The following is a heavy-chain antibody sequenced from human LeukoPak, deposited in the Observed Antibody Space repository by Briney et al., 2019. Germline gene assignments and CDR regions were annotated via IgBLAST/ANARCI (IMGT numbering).Heavy chain of an antibody. V-gene: IGHV4-59*01. CDR2: TYYSGST. CDR3: ASALGYSSGWYPIDY. CDR1: GGSITSYY. D-gene: IGHD6-19*01. J-gene: IGHJ4*02. Sequence: SETLSLTCTVSGGSITSYYWSWIRQPPGKGLEWIGYTYYSGSTNYNPSLKSRVTISVDTSKNQFSLKLSSVTAADTAVYYCASALGYSSGWYPIDYWGQGTLVTVSS.